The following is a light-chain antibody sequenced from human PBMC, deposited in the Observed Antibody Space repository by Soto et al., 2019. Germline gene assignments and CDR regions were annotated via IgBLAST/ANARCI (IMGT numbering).Light chain of an antibody. V-gene: IGKV1-5*01. Sequence: DIEVTQSPPTLSASLGDSVTITCRASQTISTWIAWYQQKPGKAPKLLVYDASTLQSGVASRFSGSGSGTEFTLTISGLQPDDSATYYCQQYTNTNNPWMFGQGTKVDIK. CDR1: QTISTW. CDR2: DAS. CDR3: QQYTNTNNPWM. J-gene: IGKJ1*01.